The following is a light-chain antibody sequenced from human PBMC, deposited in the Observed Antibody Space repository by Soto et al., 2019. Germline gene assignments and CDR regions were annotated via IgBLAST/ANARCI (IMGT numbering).Light chain of an antibody. V-gene: IGLV1-40*01. Sequence: QSVLTQPPSVSGAPGQRVTISCTGSSSNIGAGYYVHWYQQLPGTAPKLLIYGNSNRPSGVPDRFSGSKSGTSASLALTGLQAEDEADYYCQSYDSSLSGGDVVFGGGTKLTVL. CDR2: GNS. J-gene: IGLJ2*01. CDR3: QSYDSSLSGGDVV. CDR1: SSNIGAGYY.